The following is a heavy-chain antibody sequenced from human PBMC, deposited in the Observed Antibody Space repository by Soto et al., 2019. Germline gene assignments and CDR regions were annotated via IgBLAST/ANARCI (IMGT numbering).Heavy chain of an antibody. CDR1: GFTFSIYA. J-gene: IGHJ4*02. CDR3: AKCAGDTATSCYRGIDY. Sequence: GESLKISCAASGFTFSIYAMSWVRQAPGKGLEWVSGISYSGSSTYYADSVKGRFTISRDNSKNTLYLQMNSLRGEDTAIYYCAKCAGDTATSCYRGIDYWGRGTLVPVSS. V-gene: IGHV3-23*01. CDR2: ISYSGSST. D-gene: IGHD2-2*02.